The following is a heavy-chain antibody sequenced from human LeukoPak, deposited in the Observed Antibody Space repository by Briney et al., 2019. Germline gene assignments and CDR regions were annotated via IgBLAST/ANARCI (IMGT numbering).Heavy chain of an antibody. J-gene: IGHJ4*02. CDR3: ARAGGGWSFDY. V-gene: IGHV4-59*01. Sequence: PSETLSLTCTVSGASISTYYWSWIRQPPGKGLEWIGYLFFGGSTNYNPSLKSRVTISSDTSKNQLSLKLTSVTAADTAVYYCARAGGGWSFDYLGQGTLVTVSS. D-gene: IGHD6-19*01. CDR2: LFFGGST. CDR1: GASISTYY.